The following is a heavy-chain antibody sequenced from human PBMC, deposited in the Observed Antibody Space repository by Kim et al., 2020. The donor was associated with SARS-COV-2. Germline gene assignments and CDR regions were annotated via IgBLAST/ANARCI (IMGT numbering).Heavy chain of an antibody. V-gene: IGHV3-7*01. CDR1: GFTFSNHW. CDR3: ARAGISWYYY. D-gene: IGHD6-13*01. Sequence: GGSLRLSCAASGFTFSNHWMSWVRQVPGKGLEWVANIKEDGSEKQYVDSLEGRFTISRDNAKNSLYLQMSSLRAEDTAVYYCARAGISWYYYWGQGTLVTVSS. CDR2: IKEDGSEK. J-gene: IGHJ4*02.